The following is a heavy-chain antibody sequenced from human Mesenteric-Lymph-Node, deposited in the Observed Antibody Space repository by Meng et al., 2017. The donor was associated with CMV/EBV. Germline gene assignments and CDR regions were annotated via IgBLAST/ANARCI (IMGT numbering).Heavy chain of an antibody. Sequence: GESLKISCAASGFTFSTYGMHWVRQAPGKGLEWVAFIRFNAIDEYYADSMKGRFTISRDNSKNTLYLEMSGLRPGDTAVYFCARDRGKCYGTGYCSYSWGQGTRVTVSS. J-gene: IGHJ4*02. D-gene: IGHD3-10*01. V-gene: IGHV3-30*02. CDR2: IRFNAIDE. CDR1: GFTFSTYG. CDR3: ARDRGKCYGTGYCSYS.